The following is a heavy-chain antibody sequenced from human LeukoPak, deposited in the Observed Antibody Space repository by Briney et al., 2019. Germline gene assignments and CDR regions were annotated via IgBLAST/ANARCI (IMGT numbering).Heavy chain of an antibody. V-gene: IGHV3-74*01. J-gene: IGHJ4*02. CDR2: IDRDGNRI. CDR3: GSDSESRSGGDF. CDR1: GFTFSNYW. Sequence: VRSLRLSCAGSGFTFSNYWMHWVRHLTGQGLVWVSRIDRDGNRILYADSVRGRFTIYRDNAKNAVYLQMNSLRPEVMAMYCCGSDSESRSGGDFWGQGTLVTVSS. D-gene: IGHD1-26*01.